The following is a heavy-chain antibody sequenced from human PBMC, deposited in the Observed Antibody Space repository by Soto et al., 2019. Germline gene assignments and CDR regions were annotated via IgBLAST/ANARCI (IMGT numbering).Heavy chain of an antibody. CDR3: ARDDRWNDSNDFDY. V-gene: IGHV3-48*03. CDR2: ISSSGSTI. D-gene: IGHD1-1*01. CDR1: GFTFSSYE. Sequence: VQLVESGGGLVQPGGSLRLSCAASGFTFSSYEMNWVRQAPGKGLEWVSYISSSGSTIYYADSVKGRFTISRDNAKNSLYLQMNSLRAEDTAVYYCARDDRWNDSNDFDYWGQGTLVTVSS. J-gene: IGHJ4*02.